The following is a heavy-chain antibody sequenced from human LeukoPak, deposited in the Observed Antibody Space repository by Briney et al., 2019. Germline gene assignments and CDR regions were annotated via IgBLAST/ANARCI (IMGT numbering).Heavy chain of an antibody. Sequence: SETLSFTCTVSGASISNYYWSWIRQPPGKGLEWIGYIYYSGSTYYNPSLKSRVTISVDTSKNQFSLKLSSVTAADTAVYYCARDQGGSYSPFDYWGQGTLVTVSS. CDR3: ARDQGGSYSPFDY. CDR1: GASISNYY. D-gene: IGHD1-26*01. CDR2: IYYSGST. V-gene: IGHV4-59*12. J-gene: IGHJ4*02.